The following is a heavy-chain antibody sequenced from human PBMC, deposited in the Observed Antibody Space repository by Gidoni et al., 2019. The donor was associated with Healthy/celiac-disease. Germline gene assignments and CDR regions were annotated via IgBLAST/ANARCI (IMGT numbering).Heavy chain of an antibody. CDR3: ARGGIPGVRLGELSDY. V-gene: IGHV1-69*01. CDR1: GGTFRSYA. CDR2: IIPIFGTA. D-gene: IGHD3-16*01. Sequence: QVQLVQSGAEVKTPGSSVQVSCQASGGTFRSYAISWVRQAPGQGLEWMGGIIPIFGTANYAQKFQGRVTITADESTSTAYMELSSLRSEDTAVYYCARGGIPGVRLGELSDYWGQGTLVTVSS. J-gene: IGHJ4*02.